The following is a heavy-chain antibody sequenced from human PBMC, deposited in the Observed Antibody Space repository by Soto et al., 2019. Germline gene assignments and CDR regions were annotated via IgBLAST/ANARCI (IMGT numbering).Heavy chain of an antibody. Sequence: QMQLVESGGGVVQPGRSLRLSCVASGFTFSNDGMLWVRQAHGKGLEWVATVSSDGRNEHYADSVKGRFTVSRDNSRNTLYLQMDSLRDEDTAVYYCARGGTPYFDCWGQGTLVTVSS. CDR1: GFTFSNDG. CDR3: ARGGTPYFDC. J-gene: IGHJ4*02. CDR2: VSSDGRNE. V-gene: IGHV3-30*04. D-gene: IGHD1-1*01.